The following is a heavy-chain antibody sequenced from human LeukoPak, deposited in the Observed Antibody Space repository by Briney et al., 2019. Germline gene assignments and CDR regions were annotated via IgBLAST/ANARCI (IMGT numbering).Heavy chain of an antibody. CDR2: IKQDVNEK. V-gene: IGHV3-7*01. CDR1: GFTFNSYW. D-gene: IGHD3-9*01. CDR3: ARESRGYDILTGKYHRGYYSYYMDV. Sequence: GGSLRLSCAASGFTFNSYWMSWVRQAPGKGLEWVANIKQDVNEKYYVYSVKGRFTISRDNAKNSLYLQMNSLRAEDTAVYYCARESRGYDILTGKYHRGYYSYYMDVWGKGTTVTVSS. J-gene: IGHJ6*03.